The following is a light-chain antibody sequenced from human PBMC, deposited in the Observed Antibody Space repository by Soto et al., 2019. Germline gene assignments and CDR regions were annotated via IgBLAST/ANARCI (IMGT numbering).Light chain of an antibody. J-gene: IGKJ1*01. V-gene: IGKV3-20*01. CDR2: GAS. CDR1: QSVRSSY. Sequence: EVVLTQSPGTLSLSPGERATLSCRASQSVRSSYLAWYQQKPGQAPRLLISGASSRATGIPDRFSGSGYGTDFTLTISRLEPEDSAVYYCQQCVTSPWTFGQGTKVEIK. CDR3: QQCVTSPWT.